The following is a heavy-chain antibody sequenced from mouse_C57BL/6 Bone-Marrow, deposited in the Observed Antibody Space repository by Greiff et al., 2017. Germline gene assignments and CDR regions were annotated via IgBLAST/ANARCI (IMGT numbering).Heavy chain of an antibody. J-gene: IGHJ3*01. CDR1: GFTFSDYG. Sequence: EVMLVESGGGLVKPGWSLKLSCAASGFTFSDYGMHWVRQAPEKGLELVAYISRGSSTIYYADPVKGRVTISRDNAKNTLFLQMTSLRSEDTAMYYCATYDDDDEGLAYWGQGTRVTVSA. CDR2: ISRGSSTI. CDR3: ATYDDDDEGLAY. D-gene: IGHD2-4*01. V-gene: IGHV5-17*01.